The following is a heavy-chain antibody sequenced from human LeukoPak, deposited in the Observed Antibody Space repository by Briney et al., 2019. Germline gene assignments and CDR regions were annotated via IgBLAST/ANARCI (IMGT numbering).Heavy chain of an antibody. CDR1: GFTFNRYT. Sequence: GRSLRLSCAASGFTFNRYTLHWVRQAPGKGLEWVSIISFDGSTKDYADSVKGRFTISRDNSKNTLDLQMSSLRVEDTAVYYCARGVVTAYAAFDFWGQGALVTVFS. CDR3: ARGVVTAYAAFDF. D-gene: IGHD2-21*02. J-gene: IGHJ4*02. V-gene: IGHV3-30-3*01. CDR2: ISFDGSTK.